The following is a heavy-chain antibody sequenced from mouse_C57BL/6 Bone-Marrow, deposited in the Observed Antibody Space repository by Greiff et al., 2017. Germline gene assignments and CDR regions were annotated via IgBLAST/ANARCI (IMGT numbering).Heavy chain of an antibody. Sequence: EVHLVESGGDLVKPGGSLKLSCAASGFTFSSYGMSWVRQTPDKRLEWVATISSGGSYTYYPDSVKGRFTISRDNAKNTLYLQMSSLKSEDTAMYYCARLWITTGFDYWGQGTTLTVSS. CDR3: ARLWITTGFDY. CDR1: GFTFSSYG. V-gene: IGHV5-6*01. J-gene: IGHJ2*01. D-gene: IGHD2-4*01. CDR2: ISSGGSYT.